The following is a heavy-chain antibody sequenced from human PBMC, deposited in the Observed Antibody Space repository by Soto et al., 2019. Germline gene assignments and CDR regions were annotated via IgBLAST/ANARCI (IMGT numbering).Heavy chain of an antibody. CDR3: VRGRTVRNYADDSSDYFYFFDY. V-gene: IGHV4-59*01. CDR1: GDSISTFY. Sequence: SETLSLTCTVSGDSISTFYWGWMRQSPGKELEWIGYVYYTGSTNYNPSLKSRVTISVDRSKNQFSLKLTSANAADTAVYYCVRGRTVRNYADDSSDYFYFFDYWGQGTQVTVSS. CDR2: VYYTGST. J-gene: IGHJ4*02. D-gene: IGHD3-22*01.